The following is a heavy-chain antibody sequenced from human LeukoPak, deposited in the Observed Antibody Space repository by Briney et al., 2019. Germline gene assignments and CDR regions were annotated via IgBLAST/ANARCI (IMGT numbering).Heavy chain of an antibody. CDR1: GLTFSTYW. CDR3: ARTQQWLVQSDY. Sequence: GGSLRLSCAASGLTFSTYWMHWVRQTPGKGLVWVSHINSDGSNTGYADSVKGRFTISRDNAKNTLYLQMNSLRAEDTAVYYCARTQQWLVQSDYWGQGTLVTVSS. J-gene: IGHJ4*02. CDR2: INSDGSNT. D-gene: IGHD6-19*01. V-gene: IGHV3-74*01.